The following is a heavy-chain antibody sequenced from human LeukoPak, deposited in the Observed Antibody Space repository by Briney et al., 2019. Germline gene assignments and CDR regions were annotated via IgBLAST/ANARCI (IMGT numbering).Heavy chain of an antibody. CDR1: GYTFTSYG. V-gene: IGHV1-2*02. Sequence: GASVKVSCKASGYTFTSYGISWVRQAPGQGLEWMGWINPNSGGTNYAQKFQGRVTMTRDTSISTAYMELSRLRSDDTAVYYCARVGITMDIDYWGQGTLVTVSS. CDR2: INPNSGGT. CDR3: ARVGITMDIDY. J-gene: IGHJ4*02. D-gene: IGHD3-10*01.